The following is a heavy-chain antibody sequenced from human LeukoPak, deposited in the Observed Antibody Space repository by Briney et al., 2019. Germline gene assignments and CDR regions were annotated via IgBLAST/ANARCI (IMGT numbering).Heavy chain of an antibody. CDR1: GYSISSGYY. CDR3: ARSRQGWWLLDY. Sequence: SETLSLTCAVSGYSISSGYYWGWIRQPPGKGLEWIGSMYHSGSTYYNPSLKSRVSISVDTSKNQFSLKLSSVTAADTAVYYCARSRQGWWLLDYWGQGTLVTLSS. CDR2: MYHSGST. V-gene: IGHV4-38-2*01. D-gene: IGHD5-12*01. J-gene: IGHJ4*02.